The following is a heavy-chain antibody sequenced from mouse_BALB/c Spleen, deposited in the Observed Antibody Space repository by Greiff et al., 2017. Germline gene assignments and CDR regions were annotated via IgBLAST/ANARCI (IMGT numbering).Heavy chain of an antibody. Sequence: EVQLQQSGAELVRPGALVKLSCKASGFNIKDYYMHWVKQRPEQGLEWIGWIDPENGNTIYDPKFQGKASITADTSSNTAYLQLSSLTSEDTAVYYCAFPIYYGNLDYWGQGTTLTVSS. CDR2: IDPENGNT. J-gene: IGHJ2*01. CDR1: GFNIKDYY. CDR3: AFPIYYGNLDY. D-gene: IGHD2-1*01. V-gene: IGHV14-1*02.